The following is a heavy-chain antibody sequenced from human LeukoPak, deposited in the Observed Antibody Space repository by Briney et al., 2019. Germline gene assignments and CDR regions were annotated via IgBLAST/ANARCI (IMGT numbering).Heavy chain of an antibody. V-gene: IGHV3-11*04. CDR2: ISSSGSPM. CDR1: GFTFSDHY. J-gene: IGHJ3*02. D-gene: IGHD6-13*01. CDR3: ARDSSRIADLDAFDI. Sequence: PGGSLRLSCAASGFTFSDHYMTWIRQAPGKGLEWVSYISSSGSPMYYADSVKGRFTISRDNAKNSLYLQMNSLRAEDTAVYYCARDSSRIADLDAFDIWGQGTKVTVSS.